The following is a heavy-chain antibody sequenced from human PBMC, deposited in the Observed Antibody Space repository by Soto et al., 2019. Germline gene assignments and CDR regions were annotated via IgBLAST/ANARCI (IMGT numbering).Heavy chain of an antibody. CDR2: INQDGSEK. V-gene: IGHV3-7*01. J-gene: IGHJ6*02. CDR1: GFTFSTYL. Sequence: GGSLRLSCAASGFTFSTYLMTWVRQAPGKGLEWVANINQDGSEKYYADSVKGRFTISRDNSKNTLYLQMNSLRAEDTAVYYCARVFSRRYYYGMDVWGQGTTVTVSS. CDR3: ARVFSRRYYYGMDV.